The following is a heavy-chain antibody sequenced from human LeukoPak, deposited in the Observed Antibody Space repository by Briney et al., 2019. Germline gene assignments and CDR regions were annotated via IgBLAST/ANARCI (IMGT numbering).Heavy chain of an antibody. CDR3: ARDGGSIL. J-gene: IGHJ4*02. V-gene: IGHV4-38-2*02. CDR1: GYSLSSGYY. D-gene: IGHD3-16*01. Sequence: SETLSLTCTVSGYSLSSGYYWGWIRQPPGKGLEWIGSIYHSGSTYYNPSLKSRVTISVDTSKNQFSLKLSSVTAADTAVYYCARDGGSILWGQGTLVTVSS. CDR2: IYHSGST.